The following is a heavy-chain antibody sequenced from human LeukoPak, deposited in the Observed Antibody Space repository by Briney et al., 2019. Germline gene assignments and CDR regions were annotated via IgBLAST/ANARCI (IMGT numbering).Heavy chain of an antibody. Sequence: GGSLRLSCAASGFTFSSYSMNWVRQAPRKGLEWVSYISSSSSTIYYADSVKGRFTISRDNAKNSLYLQMNSLRAEDTAVYYCARSHGSSSSIAPFDYWGQGTLVTVSS. CDR2: ISSSSSTI. J-gene: IGHJ4*02. CDR1: GFTFSSYS. V-gene: IGHV3-48*01. D-gene: IGHD6-6*01. CDR3: ARSHGSSSSIAPFDY.